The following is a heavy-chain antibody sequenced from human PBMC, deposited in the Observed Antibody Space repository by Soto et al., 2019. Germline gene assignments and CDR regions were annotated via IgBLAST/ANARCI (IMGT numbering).Heavy chain of an antibody. D-gene: IGHD3-22*01. CDR1: GYSFTSYW. CDR2: IYPGDSDT. J-gene: IGHJ4*02. V-gene: IGHV5-51*01. Sequence: GESLKISCKGSGYSFTSYWIGWVRQMPGKGLEWMGIIYPGDSDTRYSPSFQGQVTISADKSISTAYLQWSSLKASDTAMYYCARLYYYDSSGYYPGYFDYWGQGTLVTVSS. CDR3: ARLYYYDSSGYYPGYFDY.